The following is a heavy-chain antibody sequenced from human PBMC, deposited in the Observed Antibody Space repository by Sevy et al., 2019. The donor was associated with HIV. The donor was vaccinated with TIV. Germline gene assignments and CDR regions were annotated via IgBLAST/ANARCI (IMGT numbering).Heavy chain of an antibody. J-gene: IGHJ6*02. CDR2: INPNSGGT. CDR1: GYTFSNYY. V-gene: IGHV1-2*06. Sequence: ASVKVSCKASGYTFSNYYMDWVRQAPGQGLEWMGRINPNSGGTNYAQKFQGRVTMTRDTSIRTAYMELTRLRSDDTAVYYFARERITMVAGVFITTYYHYGMDVWGQGTTVTVSS. CDR3: ARERITMVAGVFITTYYHYGMDV. D-gene: IGHD3-10*01.